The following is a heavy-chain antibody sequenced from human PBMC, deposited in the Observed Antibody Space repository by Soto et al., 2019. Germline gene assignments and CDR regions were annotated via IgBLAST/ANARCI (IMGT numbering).Heavy chain of an antibody. Sequence: GGSLRLSCAASGFTFSDHYMDWVRQAPGKGLEWVARIRNKANSYTTEYAASVKGRFTISRDDLKNSLYLQMNSLKTEDTAVYYRSRAGIVTTPYFFDYWGQGTLVTVSS. CDR3: SRAGIVTTPYFFDY. V-gene: IGHV3-72*01. CDR1: GFTFSDHY. CDR2: IRNKANSYTT. J-gene: IGHJ4*02. D-gene: IGHD5-12*01.